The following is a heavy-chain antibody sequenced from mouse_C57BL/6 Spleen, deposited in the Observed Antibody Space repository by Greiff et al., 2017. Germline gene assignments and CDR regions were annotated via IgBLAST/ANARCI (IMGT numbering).Heavy chain of an antibody. J-gene: IGHJ4*01. V-gene: IGHV1-47*01. Sequence: VKLQESGAELVKPGASVKMSCKASGYTFTTYPIEWMKQNHGKSLEWIGNFHPDNDDTKYNEKFKGKATLTVETSSSTVYLELSRLTSDDSAVYYCAIYSNYVGAMDYWGQGTSVTVSS. CDR1: GYTFTTYP. D-gene: IGHD2-5*01. CDR2: FHPDNDDT. CDR3: AIYSNYVGAMDY.